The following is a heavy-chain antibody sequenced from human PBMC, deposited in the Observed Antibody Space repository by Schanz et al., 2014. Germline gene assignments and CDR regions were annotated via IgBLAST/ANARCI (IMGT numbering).Heavy chain of an antibody. D-gene: IGHD1-26*01. CDR2: IGGSDGNT. J-gene: IGHJ4*02. CDR1: GYTFTRSG. V-gene: IGHV1-18*01. Sequence: QVHLVQSGGEVKTPGASVKVSCKASGYTFTRSGISWVRQAPGQGLEWMGWIGGSDGNTNFDQKVQGRVTMTNDTSTSTVYMELRSLTSDASAVYYCARDRDQWDGNYLDYWGQGTLVTVSS. CDR3: ARDRDQWDGNYLDY.